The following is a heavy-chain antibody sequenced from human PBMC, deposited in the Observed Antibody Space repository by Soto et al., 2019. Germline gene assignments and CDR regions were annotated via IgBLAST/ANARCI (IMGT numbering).Heavy chain of an antibody. V-gene: IGHV5-10-1*01. CDR3: ARHLMSMIGTTPAFEI. CDR1: GYSFTKYW. CDR2: IDPSDSYT. Sequence: PGESLKISCKGSGYSFTKYWITWVRQMPGKGLEWMGRIDPSDSYTDYSPSFQGHVTMSTDKSITTAYLQWNSLRASDTAIYYCARHLMSMIGTTPAFEIWGQGTKVTVS. D-gene: IGHD3-22*01. J-gene: IGHJ3*02.